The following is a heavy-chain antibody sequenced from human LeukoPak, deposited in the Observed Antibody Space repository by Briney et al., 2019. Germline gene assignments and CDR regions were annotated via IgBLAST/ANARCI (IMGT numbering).Heavy chain of an antibody. CDR1: GGSISSGSYY. CDR3: ARQGDYRYPFDS. J-gene: IGHJ4*02. Sequence: SETLSLTCTVSGGSISSGSYYWSWIRQPAGKGLEWIGRIYTSGSTNYNPSLKSRVTISVDTSKNQFSLKLSSVTASDTAVYYCARQGDYRYPFDSWGQGTLVTVSS. D-gene: IGHD3-16*02. CDR2: IYTSGST. V-gene: IGHV4-61*02.